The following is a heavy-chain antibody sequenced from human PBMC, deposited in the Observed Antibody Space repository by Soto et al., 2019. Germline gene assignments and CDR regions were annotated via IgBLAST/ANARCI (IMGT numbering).Heavy chain of an antibody. D-gene: IGHD3-9*01. V-gene: IGHV2-26*01. J-gene: IGHJ6*02. CDR2: IFSNDEK. CDR1: AFSLSNARMG. CDR3: ARVDGSDGMDG. Sequence: GPTLLTAAESLTLTCNVSAFSLSNARMGVSWIRQPPGKALEWLAHIFSNDEKSYSTSLKSRLTISKDTSKRQVVLTMTNMDPVGTAKYYCARVDGSDGMDGGGRGTTVTVPS.